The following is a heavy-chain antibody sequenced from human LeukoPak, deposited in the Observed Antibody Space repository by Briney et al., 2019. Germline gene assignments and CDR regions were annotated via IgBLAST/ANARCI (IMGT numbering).Heavy chain of an antibody. CDR3: ARAPGLLNWFDP. D-gene: IGHD1-26*01. CDR1: GFTFSSYG. CDR2: IRYDGSNK. V-gene: IGHV3-30*02. Sequence: GGSLRLSCAASGFTFSSYGMHWVRQAPGKGLEWVAFIRYDGSNKYYADSVKGRFTISRDNSKNTLYLQMNSLRAEDTAVYYCARAPGLLNWFDPWGQGTLVTVSS. J-gene: IGHJ5*02.